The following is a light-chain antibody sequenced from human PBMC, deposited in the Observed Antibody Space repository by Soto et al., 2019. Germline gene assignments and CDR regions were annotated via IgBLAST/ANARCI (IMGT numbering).Light chain of an antibody. J-gene: IGLJ1*01. CDR3: SSYTSSSLYV. Sequence: QSALTQPDSLSGSPGQSITISCTGSSSDIGGFDLVSWYQQHPGKAPKLLLYEVNKRPSGVSNRFSGSKSGNTASLTISGLQADDEAYYYCSSYTSSSLYVFGTGTKLTVL. CDR1: SSDIGGFDL. CDR2: EVN. V-gene: IGLV2-14*02.